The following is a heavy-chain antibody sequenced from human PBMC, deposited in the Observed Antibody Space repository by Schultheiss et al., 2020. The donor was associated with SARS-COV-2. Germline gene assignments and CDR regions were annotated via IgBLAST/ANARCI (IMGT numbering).Heavy chain of an antibody. CDR2: INHSGTT. CDR1: GGSINSSSYY. J-gene: IGHJ4*02. Sequence: SETLSLTCTVSGGSINSSSYYWGWIRQPPGKGLEWIGEINHSGTTNYNPSLKSRVTISVDKSKNQFSLKLSSVTAADTAVYYCAKDSSGSYGSSWGQGTLVTVSS. V-gene: IGHV4-39*07. CDR3: AKDSSGSYGSS. D-gene: IGHD1-26*01.